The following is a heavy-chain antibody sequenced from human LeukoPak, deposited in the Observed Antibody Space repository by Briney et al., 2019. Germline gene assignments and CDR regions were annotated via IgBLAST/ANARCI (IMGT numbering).Heavy chain of an antibody. CDR3: AKRASGSGTSLYYFDY. CDR2: IYSGGSS. V-gene: IGHV3-66*01. CDR1: GFSVSTNY. Sequence: GGSLRLSCAASGFSVSTNYVSWVRQAPGKGLEWVSAIYSGGSSDYAGSVKGRFTISRDNSRNTLYLQMNSLRAEDTAVYYCAKRASGSGTSLYYFDYWGQGTLVTVSS. D-gene: IGHD3-10*01. J-gene: IGHJ4*02.